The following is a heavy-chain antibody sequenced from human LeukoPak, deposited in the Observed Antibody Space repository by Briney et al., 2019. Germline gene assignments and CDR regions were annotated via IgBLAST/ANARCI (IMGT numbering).Heavy chain of an antibody. Sequence: SETLSLTCTVSGGSISSYYWTRIRQPPGKGLEWIGYIYYTGSTNYNPSLKSRVTISVDTSKNQFSLKLNSVTAADTAVCYCAASPRRALANWFDPWGQGTLVTVSS. CDR2: IYYTGST. CDR1: GGSISSYY. J-gene: IGHJ5*02. V-gene: IGHV4-59*01. D-gene: IGHD3-3*02. CDR3: AASPRRALANWFDP.